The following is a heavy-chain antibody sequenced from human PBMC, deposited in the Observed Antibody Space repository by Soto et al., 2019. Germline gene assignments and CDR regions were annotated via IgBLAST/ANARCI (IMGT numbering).Heavy chain of an antibody. CDR1: GGSISSGGYY. Sequence: QVQLQESGPGLVKPSQTLSLTCTVSGGSISSGGYYWSWIRQHPGKGLEWIWYIYYSGSTYYNPSLKSRVTTSVDTSKNQFSLKLSSVTAADTAVYYCARVDVWGSYRPLDYWGQGTLVTVSS. D-gene: IGHD3-16*02. V-gene: IGHV4-31*03. CDR3: ARVDVWGSYRPLDY. J-gene: IGHJ4*02. CDR2: IYYSGST.